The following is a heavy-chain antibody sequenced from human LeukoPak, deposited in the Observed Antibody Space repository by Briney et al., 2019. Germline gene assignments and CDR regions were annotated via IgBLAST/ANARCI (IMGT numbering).Heavy chain of an antibody. V-gene: IGHV1-69*05. CDR1: GGSLSTYI. D-gene: IGHD5/OR15-5a*01. CDR3: ARAEDYYDARTSGYGVTTSPLGWFDP. J-gene: IGHJ5*02. Sequence: SVKVSCKASGGSLSTYIITWVRQAPGQGLEWVGGIIPVFGTPNYAQKFQDRVKITTDESTSAAYMELSSLRSEDTAVYYCARAEDYYDARTSGYGVTTSPLGWFDPWGQGTLVTVSS. CDR2: IIPVFGTP.